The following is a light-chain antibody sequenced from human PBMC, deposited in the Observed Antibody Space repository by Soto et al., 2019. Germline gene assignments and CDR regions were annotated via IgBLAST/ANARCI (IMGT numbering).Light chain of an antibody. J-gene: IGKJ1*01. CDR1: QSVSSSY. CDR3: QQYGSSPWT. V-gene: IGKV3-20*01. CDR2: GAS. Sequence: EIALTQSPGTLSLSPGERATLSCRASQSVSSSYLAWYQQKPGQAPRLLIYGASSRATGIPDRFSGSGSGTDFTLTISRLEPEHFAVYYCQQYGSSPWTFGQGTRWIS.